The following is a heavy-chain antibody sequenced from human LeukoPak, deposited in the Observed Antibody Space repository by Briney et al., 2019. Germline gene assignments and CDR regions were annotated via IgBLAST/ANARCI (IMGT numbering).Heavy chain of an antibody. CDR1: GGSISSYY. D-gene: IGHD5-12*01. J-gene: IGHJ3*02. CDR2: IYTSGST. V-gene: IGHV4-4*09. CDR3: ARHKPRAVVAREVNAFDI. Sequence: PSETLSLSCSVSGGSISSYYWSWIRQRPGKGLEWIGYIYTSGSTNYNPSLKSRLTISVDTSKNQFSLKLSSVTAADTAVYYCARHKPRAVVAREVNAFDIWGQGTMVTVSS.